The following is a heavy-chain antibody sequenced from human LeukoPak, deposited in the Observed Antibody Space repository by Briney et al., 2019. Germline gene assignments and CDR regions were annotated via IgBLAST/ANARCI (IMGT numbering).Heavy chain of an antibody. Sequence: GGSLRLSCEASVFTFSDSAIHWVRQAPGKGLEWVGRIRNRANNYATVYSASVEGRFSMSRDDSKNTAYLQMNSLKTEDTAVYYCSGYDYGMDVWGQGTTVTVSS. V-gene: IGHV3-73*01. CDR1: VFTFSDSA. J-gene: IGHJ6*02. CDR3: SGYDYGMDV. CDR2: IRNRANNYAT.